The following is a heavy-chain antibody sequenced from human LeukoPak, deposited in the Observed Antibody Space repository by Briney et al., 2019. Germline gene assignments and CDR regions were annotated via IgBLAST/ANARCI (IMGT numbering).Heavy chain of an antibody. CDR3: ARQTTYYDYVWGSYRYTANFDY. J-gene: IGHJ4*02. CDR2: IYYSGST. V-gene: IGHV4-39*01. CDR1: GGSISSSSYY. Sequence: PSETLSLTCTVSGGSISSSSYYWGWIRQPPGKGLEWIGSIYYSGSTYYNPSLKSRVTISVDTSKNQFSLKLSSVTAADTAVYYCARQTTYYDYVWGSYRYTANFDYWGQGTLVTVSS. D-gene: IGHD3-16*02.